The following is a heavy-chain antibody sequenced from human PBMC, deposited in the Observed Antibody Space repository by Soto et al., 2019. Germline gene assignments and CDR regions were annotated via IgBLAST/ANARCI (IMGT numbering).Heavy chain of an antibody. Sequence: PGGSLRLSCAASGFTFSSYAMSWVRQAPGKGLEWVSAISGSGGSTYYADSVKGRFTISGDNSKNTLYLQMNSLRAEDTAVYYCAKDMGYYYDSSGYSYNAYWGQGTLVTVSS. J-gene: IGHJ4*02. D-gene: IGHD3-22*01. CDR2: ISGSGGST. CDR1: GFTFSSYA. CDR3: AKDMGYYYDSSGYSYNAY. V-gene: IGHV3-23*01.